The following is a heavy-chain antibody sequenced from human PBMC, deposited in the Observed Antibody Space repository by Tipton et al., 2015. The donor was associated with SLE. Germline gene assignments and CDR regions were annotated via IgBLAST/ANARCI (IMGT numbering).Heavy chain of an antibody. CDR3: ARVPAVYYYYMDV. V-gene: IGHV4-59*12. CDR2: ANRNEGT. D-gene: IGHD2-2*01. CDR1: GASTNTEY. Sequence: TLSLTCTVSGASTNTEYWTWIRQSPGKGLEWIGYANRNEGTKIKSSLERRVTISLDTSRNHFSLKLTSVTAADTAVYFCARVPAVYYYYMDVWGKGTTVTFSS. J-gene: IGHJ6*03.